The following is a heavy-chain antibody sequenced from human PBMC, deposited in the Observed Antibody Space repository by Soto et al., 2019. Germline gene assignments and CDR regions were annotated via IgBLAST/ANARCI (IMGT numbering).Heavy chain of an antibody. CDR2: MSGSGGHK. Sequence: EVQLLESGGGLVQPGGSLRLSCAASGFSFNFYVMTWVRQAPGKGLEWVSGMSGSGGHKYYADSVKGRFTVSRDNSNSTLFLQMNSLRAEDTAVYSCARAVTQYFDSWGQGTLVSVSS. V-gene: IGHV3-23*01. J-gene: IGHJ4*02. CDR3: ARAVTQYFDS. CDR1: GFSFNFYV.